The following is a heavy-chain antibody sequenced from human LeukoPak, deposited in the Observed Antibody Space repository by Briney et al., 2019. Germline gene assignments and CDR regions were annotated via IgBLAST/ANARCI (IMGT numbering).Heavy chain of an antibody. CDR3: ARDSLTLAGSYFDY. Sequence: VASVKVSCKASGYTFTGYYMHWVRQAPGQGLEWMGWINPNSGGTNYAQKFQGRVTMTRDTSISTAYMELSRLRSDDTAVHYCARDSLTLAGSYFDYWGQGTLVTVSS. D-gene: IGHD6-19*01. J-gene: IGHJ4*02. CDR1: GYTFTGYY. V-gene: IGHV1-2*02. CDR2: INPNSGGT.